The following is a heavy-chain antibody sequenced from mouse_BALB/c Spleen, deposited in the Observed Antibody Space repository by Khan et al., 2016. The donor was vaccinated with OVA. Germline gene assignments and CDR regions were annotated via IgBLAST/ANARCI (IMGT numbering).Heavy chain of an antibody. CDR1: GYTFINYW. V-gene: IGHV1-7*01. D-gene: IGHD1-1*01. J-gene: IGHJ2*01. CDR2: INPSTGYT. Sequence: QLQQSGAELAQPGASVKMSCKASGYTFINYWILWVKQRPGQGLEWIGYINPSTGYTEYNQNFKDKAPLTADKSSSTAYMQLSSLTSEDSSVYYCARRGLRWDFDYWGQGTTLTVSS. CDR3: ARRGLRWDFDY.